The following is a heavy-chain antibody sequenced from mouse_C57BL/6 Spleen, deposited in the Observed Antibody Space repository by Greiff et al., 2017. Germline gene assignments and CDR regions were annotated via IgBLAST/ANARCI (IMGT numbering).Heavy chain of an antibody. CDR1: GYTFTSYW. CDR2: IDPSDSYT. V-gene: IGHV1-50*01. D-gene: IGHD1-1*01. CDR3: AREERSFAY. Sequence: QVQLQQPGAELVKPGASVKLSCKASGYTFTSYWMQWVKQRPGQGLEWIGEIDPSDSYTNYNQKFKGKATLTVDTSSSTAYMQRSSLTSEDSAVYCCAREERSFAYWGQGTLGTVSA. J-gene: IGHJ3*01.